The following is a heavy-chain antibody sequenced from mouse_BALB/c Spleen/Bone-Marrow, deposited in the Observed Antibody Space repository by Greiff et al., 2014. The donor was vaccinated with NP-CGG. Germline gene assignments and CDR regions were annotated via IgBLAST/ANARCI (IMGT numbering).Heavy chain of an antibody. J-gene: IGHJ3*01. CDR3: ARDRVFAY. CDR2: ISYDGSN. CDR1: GYSITSGYY. Sequence: ESGPGLVKPSQSLSLTCSVTGYSITSGYYWNWIRQFPGNKLEWMGYISYDGSNNYNPSLKNRISITRDTSKNQFFLKLNSVTTEDTATYYCARDRVFAYWGQGTLVTVSA. V-gene: IGHV3-6*02. D-gene: IGHD3-1*01.